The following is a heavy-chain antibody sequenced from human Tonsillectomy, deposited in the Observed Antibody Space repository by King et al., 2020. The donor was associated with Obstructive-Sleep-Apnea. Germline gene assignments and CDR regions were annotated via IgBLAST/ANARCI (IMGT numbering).Heavy chain of an antibody. Sequence: QLVQSGGGLVQPGGSLRLSCAASGYIFSSYSIDWVRQAPGKGLEWISYISSSSSTIYYADSVKGRFTVSRDNPKNSVYLQMNSLRAEDTAVYYCARVWSSGWTDDYWGQGSLVTVSS. V-gene: IGHV3-48*04. J-gene: IGHJ4*02. CDR2: ISSSSSTI. CDR3: ARVWSSGWTDDY. CDR1: GYIFSSYS. D-gene: IGHD6-19*01.